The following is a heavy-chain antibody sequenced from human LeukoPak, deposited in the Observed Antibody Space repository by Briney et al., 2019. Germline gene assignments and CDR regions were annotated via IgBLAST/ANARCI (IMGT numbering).Heavy chain of an antibody. J-gene: IGHJ4*02. CDR3: ARGKGANYYGSGSYYNFPYYFDY. CDR2: IFYSGST. D-gene: IGHD3-10*01. Sequence: SETLSLTCTVSGGSLSTSSYYWGWVRQPPGKGLEWIGNIFYSGSTYYNPSLKSRVTISVDTSKNQFSLKLSSVTAADTAVYYCARGKGANYYGSGSYYNFPYYFDYWGQGTLVTVSS. V-gene: IGHV4-39*07. CDR1: GGSLSTSSYY.